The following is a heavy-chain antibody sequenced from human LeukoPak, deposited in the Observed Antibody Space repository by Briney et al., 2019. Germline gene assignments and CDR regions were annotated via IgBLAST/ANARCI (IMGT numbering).Heavy chain of an antibody. J-gene: IGHJ4*02. D-gene: IGHD2-21*01. V-gene: IGHV4-59*08. CDR2: IYYSGTT. CDR3: AGHEFASPFDS. Sequence: PSETLSLTCTVSGGSISSYYWSWIRQPPGKGLEWIGYIYYSGTTNYNPSLKSRVAISLDTSKNQLSLNLRSVTAADTAVYYCAGHEFASPFDSWGQGTLVTVSS. CDR1: GGSISSYY.